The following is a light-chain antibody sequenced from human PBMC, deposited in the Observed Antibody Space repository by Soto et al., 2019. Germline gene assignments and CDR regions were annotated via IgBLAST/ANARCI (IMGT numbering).Light chain of an antibody. CDR3: QPYNNWPLT. CDR1: QSISSW. J-gene: IGKJ4*01. V-gene: IGKV1-5*01. CDR2: DAS. Sequence: DIQMTQSPSTLSASVGDRVTITCRASQSISSWLAWYQQKPGKAPKLLIYDASSLESGVPSRFSGSRSGAEFTLTIKSLQSEDFAVYYCQPYNNWPLTFGGGTKVDIK.